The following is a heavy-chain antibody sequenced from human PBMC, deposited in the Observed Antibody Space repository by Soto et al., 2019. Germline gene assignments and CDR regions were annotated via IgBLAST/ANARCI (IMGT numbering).Heavy chain of an antibody. J-gene: IGHJ4*02. D-gene: IGHD3-10*01. Sequence: QVQLVQSGAEVKKLGASVKVSCKASGYTFTGYYMHWVRQAPGQGLEWLGWINPNSGGTNYAQKFQGWVTMTRDTSISTAYMELSRLRSDDTAVYYCARDRGDGYNGYYFDYWGQGTLVTVSS. CDR3: ARDRGDGYNGYYFDY. V-gene: IGHV1-2*04. CDR1: GYTFTGYY. CDR2: INPNSGGT.